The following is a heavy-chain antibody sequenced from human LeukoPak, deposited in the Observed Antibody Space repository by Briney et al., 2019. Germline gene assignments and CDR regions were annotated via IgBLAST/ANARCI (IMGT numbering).Heavy chain of an antibody. D-gene: IGHD5-12*01. CDR2: ISNSGSTM. Sequence: GGSLRLSCAASAFTFSSYAMNWVRQAPGKGLEWISYISNSGSTMYYADSVKGRFTISRDNVRNELYLQMNSLREDDTAVFYCVREVAPSSRKGAFDHWGQGTLVTVSS. J-gene: IGHJ5*02. CDR1: AFTFSSYA. CDR3: VREVAPSSRKGAFDH. V-gene: IGHV3-48*02.